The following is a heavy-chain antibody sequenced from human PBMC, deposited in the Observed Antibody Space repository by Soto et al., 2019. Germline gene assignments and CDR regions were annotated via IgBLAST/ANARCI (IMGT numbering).Heavy chain of an antibody. CDR2: IYWDDDK. D-gene: IGHD3-9*01. CDR3: AHYDVYFDWAGGVNWFDP. CDR1: GFSLSTSGVG. Sequence: QITLKESGPTLVKPTQTLTLTCTFSGFSLSTSGVGVGWIRQPPGKALEWLALIYWDDDKRYSPSLKSRLTITKDTSKNQVVLTMTNMDPVDTATYYCAHYDVYFDWAGGVNWFDPWGQGTLVTVSS. J-gene: IGHJ5*02. V-gene: IGHV2-5*02.